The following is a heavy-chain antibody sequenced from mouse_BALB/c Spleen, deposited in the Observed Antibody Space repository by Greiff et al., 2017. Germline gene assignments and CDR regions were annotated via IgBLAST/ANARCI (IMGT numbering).Heavy chain of an antibody. CDR3: ARAPDGYFDD. CDR1: GFTFTDYY. J-gene: IGHJ2*01. D-gene: IGHD2-3*01. Sequence: EVMLVESGGGLVQPGGSLRLSCATSGFTFTDYYMSWVRQPPGKALEWLGFIRNKANGYTTEYSASVKGRFTISRDNSQSILYLQMNTLRAEDSATYYCARAPDGYFDDWGQGTTLTVSS. V-gene: IGHV7-3*02. CDR2: IRNKANGYTT.